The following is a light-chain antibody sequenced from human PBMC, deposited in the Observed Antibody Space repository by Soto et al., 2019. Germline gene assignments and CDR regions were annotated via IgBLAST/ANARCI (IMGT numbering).Light chain of an antibody. CDR1: QSVSSTY. V-gene: IGKV3-20*01. Sequence: IGMTQSPATLSVSPGERATLSCRASQSVSSTYLAWYQQKPGQAPRLLIYGASSRATGIPDRFSGSGSGTDFTLTISRLEPEDFAVYYCQQYGSSSWTFGQGTKV. CDR3: QQYGSSSWT. CDR2: GAS. J-gene: IGKJ1*01.